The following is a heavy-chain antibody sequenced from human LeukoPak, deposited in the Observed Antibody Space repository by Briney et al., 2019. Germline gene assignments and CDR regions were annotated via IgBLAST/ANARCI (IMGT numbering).Heavy chain of an antibody. Sequence: ASVKVSCTASGYTFTGYYMRWVRQAPGQGLEWMGWINPNSGGTNYAQKFQGRVTMTRDTSISTAYMELSRLRSDDTAVYYCASPSGSYYYYGMDVWGQGTTVTVSS. V-gene: IGHV1-2*02. D-gene: IGHD1-26*01. J-gene: IGHJ6*02. CDR2: INPNSGGT. CDR1: GYTFTGYY. CDR3: ASPSGSYYYYGMDV.